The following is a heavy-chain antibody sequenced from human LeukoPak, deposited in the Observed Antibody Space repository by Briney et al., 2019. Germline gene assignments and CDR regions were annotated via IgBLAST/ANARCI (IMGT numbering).Heavy chain of an antibody. D-gene: IGHD3-9*01. CDR1: GFTFSTYD. J-gene: IGHJ5*02. CDR2: ISTSGLTI. V-gene: IGHV3-48*03. CDR3: ARGLVGSP. Sequence: PGGSLRLSCAASGFTFSTYDMNWVRQAPGKGLEWVSYISTSGLTIYYADSAKGRFTVSRDNAKNSLYLQMNNLRAEDTAVYYCARGLVGSPWGQGTLVTVSS.